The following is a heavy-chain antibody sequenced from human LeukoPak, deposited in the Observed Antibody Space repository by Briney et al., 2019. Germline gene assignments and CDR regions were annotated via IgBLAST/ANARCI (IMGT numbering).Heavy chain of an antibody. CDR3: ATENILTGSFPDY. D-gene: IGHD7-27*01. CDR1: GGSFSGYY. CDR2: INHSGST. Sequence: PSETMSLTYAVYGGSFSGYYWSWIRQPPGKGLEWIGEINHSGSTNYNPSLKSRVTISVDTSKNQFSLKLSSVTAADTAVYYCATENILTGSFPDYWGQGTLVTVSS. J-gene: IGHJ4*02. V-gene: IGHV4-34*01.